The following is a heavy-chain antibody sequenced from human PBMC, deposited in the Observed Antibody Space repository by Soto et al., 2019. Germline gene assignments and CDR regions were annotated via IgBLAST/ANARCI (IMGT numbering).Heavy chain of an antibody. Sequence: SLRLSCTAAGFTCGDHGMSWFRQAPGKGLEWVGFIRSKAYGGTTEYAASVKGRFTISRDDSKSIAYLQMNSLKTEDTAVYYCTRDPPLEMATITLAEYYYSGMDVWGQGTTVTVSS. CDR2: IRSKAYGGTT. CDR1: GFTCGDHG. J-gene: IGHJ6*01. V-gene: IGHV3-49*03. CDR3: TRDPPLEMATITLAEYYYSGMDV. D-gene: IGHD5-12*01.